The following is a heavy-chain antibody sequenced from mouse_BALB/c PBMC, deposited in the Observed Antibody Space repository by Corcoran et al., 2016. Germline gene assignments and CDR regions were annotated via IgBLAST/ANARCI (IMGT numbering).Heavy chain of an antibody. D-gene: IGHD1-2*01. CDR2: ISYDGSN. V-gene: IGHV3-6*02. Sequence: DVQILEYGRGLVKPSQYLSLTCSVTGYSLTSGYYWNWIRQFPGNKLEWMGYISYDGSNNSNPSLKNRISITRDTSKNQFFLKLNSVTTEYTATYYGATLLRPIDYWGQGTTLTVSS. J-gene: IGHJ2*01. CDR1: GYSLTSGYY. CDR3: ATLLRPIDY.